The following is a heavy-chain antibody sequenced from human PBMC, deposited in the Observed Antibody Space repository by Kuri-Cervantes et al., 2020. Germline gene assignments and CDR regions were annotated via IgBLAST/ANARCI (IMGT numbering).Heavy chain of an antibody. J-gene: IGHJ3*02. CDR1: GYSISSGYY. CDR3: AREGGDKMDAFDI. V-gene: IGHV3-7*01. CDR2: IKQDGSEK. Sequence: GESLKISCTVSGYSISSGYYWGWIRQPPGKGLEWVANIKQDGSEKYYVDSVKGRFTISRDNAKNSLYLQMNSLRAEDTAVYYCAREGGDKMDAFDIWGQGTMVTVSS. D-gene: IGHD3-16*01.